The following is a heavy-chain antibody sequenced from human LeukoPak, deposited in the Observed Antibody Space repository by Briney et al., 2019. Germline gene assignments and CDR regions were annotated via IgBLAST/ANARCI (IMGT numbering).Heavy chain of an antibody. CDR1: GGSFSGYY. V-gene: IGHV4-34*01. D-gene: IGHD3-22*01. CDR3: ARVGAVDYYDSRDAFDI. CDR2: INHSGST. Sequence: SETLSLTCAVYGGSFSGYYWSWIRQPPGKGLEWIGEINHSGSTNYNPSPKSRVTISVDTSKNQFSLKLSSVTAADTAVYYCARVGAVDYYDSRDAFDIWGQGTMVTVSS. J-gene: IGHJ3*02.